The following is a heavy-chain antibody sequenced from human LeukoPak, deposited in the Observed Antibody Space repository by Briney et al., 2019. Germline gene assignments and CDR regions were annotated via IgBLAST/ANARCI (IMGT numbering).Heavy chain of an antibody. D-gene: IGHD2-2*01. V-gene: IGHV4-31*03. CDR1: GGSISSGGYY. Sequence: PSETLSLTCTVSGGSISSGGYYWSWIRQHPGKGLEWIGYSYYSGSTYYNPALKSRVTISVDTSKNQFSLKLSSVTAADTAVYYCARVGGYCSSTSCYGNWFDPWGQGTLVTVSS. CDR2: SYYSGST. CDR3: ARVGGYCSSTSCYGNWFDP. J-gene: IGHJ5*02.